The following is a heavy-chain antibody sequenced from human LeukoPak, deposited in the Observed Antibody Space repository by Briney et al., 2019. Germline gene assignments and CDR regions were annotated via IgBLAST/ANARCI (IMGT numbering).Heavy chain of an antibody. CDR2: IRSEVYAGTA. CDR1: GFSFGDYA. V-gene: IGHV3-49*04. J-gene: IGHJ4*02. Sequence: GGSLRLSCIGSGFSFGDYALSWVRQAPGEGLEWVGLIRSEVYAGTAEYAASVRGRFTISRDDSRNIAYLEMDSLKTEDTALYYCSRIRYTDTWFEASFDYWGQGTLVTVSS. D-gene: IGHD1-14*01. CDR3: SRIRYTDTWFEASFDY.